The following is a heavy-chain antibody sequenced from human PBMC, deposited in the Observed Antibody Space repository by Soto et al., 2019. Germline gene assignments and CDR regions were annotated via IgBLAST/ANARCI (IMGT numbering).Heavy chain of an antibody. D-gene: IGHD3-3*01. J-gene: IGHJ6*03. CDR3: ARGGFAIFGVFIPHYNYYYMDV. Sequence: ASVKVSCKASGYTFTSYDINWVRQATGQGLEWMGWMNPNSGNTGYAQKFQGRVTMTRNTSISTAYMELSSLRSEDTAVYYCARGGFAIFGVFIPHYNYYYMDVGGKGTTVTVSS. CDR2: MNPNSGNT. V-gene: IGHV1-8*01. CDR1: GYTFTSYD.